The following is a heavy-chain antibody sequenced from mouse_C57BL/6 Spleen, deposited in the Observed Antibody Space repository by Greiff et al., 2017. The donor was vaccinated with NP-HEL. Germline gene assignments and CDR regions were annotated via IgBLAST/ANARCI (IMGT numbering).Heavy chain of an antibody. Sequence: DVKLQESGPGLVKPSQSLSLPCSVTGYSITSGYYWNWIRQFPGNKLEWMGYISYDGSNNYNPSLKNRITITRDTSKNQFFLKLNSVTTEDTATYYCAREGYYYGRGYFDYWGQGTTLTVSS. CDR3: AREGYYYGRGYFDY. CDR1: GYSITSGYY. D-gene: IGHD1-1*01. CDR2: ISYDGSN. J-gene: IGHJ2*01. V-gene: IGHV3-6*01.